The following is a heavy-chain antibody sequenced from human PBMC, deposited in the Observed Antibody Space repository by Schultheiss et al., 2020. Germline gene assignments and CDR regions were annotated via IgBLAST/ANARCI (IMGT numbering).Heavy chain of an antibody. CDR1: GFTFDDYA. D-gene: IGHD1-26*01. J-gene: IGHJ4*02. V-gene: IGHV3-9*01. CDR2: ISWNSGNI. CDR3: AKGLSLAGASIDY. Sequence: SLKISCAASGFTFDDYAMHWVRQAPGKGLEWVSGISWNSGNIGYADSVKGRFTISRDNAKNSLYLQMNSLRADDTALYYCAKGLSLAGASIDYWGQGTLVTVS.